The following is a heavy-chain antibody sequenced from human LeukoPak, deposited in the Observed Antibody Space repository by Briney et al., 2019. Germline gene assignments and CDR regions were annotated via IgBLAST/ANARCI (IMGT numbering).Heavy chain of an antibody. J-gene: IGHJ3*02. Sequence: SETLSLTCTVSGGSISSYYWSWIRQPPGKGLEWIGYIYYSGSTNYNPSLKSRVTMSIDTSKNQFSLKLSSVTAADTAVYYCARIWLGDHDAFDIWGQGTMVTVSS. D-gene: IGHD3-10*01. CDR1: GGSISSYY. CDR3: ARIWLGDHDAFDI. V-gene: IGHV4-59*12. CDR2: IYYSGST.